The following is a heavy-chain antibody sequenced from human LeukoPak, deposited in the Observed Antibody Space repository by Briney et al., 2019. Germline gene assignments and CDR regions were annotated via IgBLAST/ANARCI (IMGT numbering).Heavy chain of an antibody. V-gene: IGHV4-38-2*02. CDR3: ARELMTTVTYFDY. Sequence: PSETLSLTCTVSGYSISSGYYWGWIRQPPGKGLEWIGSIYHSGSTYYNPSLKSRVTISVDTSKNQFSLKLSSVTAADTAVYYCARELMTTVTYFDYWGQGTLVTVSS. CDR2: IYHSGST. D-gene: IGHD4-17*01. J-gene: IGHJ4*02. CDR1: GYSISSGYY.